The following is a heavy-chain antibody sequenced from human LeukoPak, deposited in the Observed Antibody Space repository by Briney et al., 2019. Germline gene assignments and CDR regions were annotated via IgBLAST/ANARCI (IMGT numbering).Heavy chain of an antibody. D-gene: IGHD3-22*01. J-gene: IGHJ4*02. CDR2: ISSSGSTI. CDR3: ARLSQTPDYYSSGGYYYLGY. CDR1: GFTFSDYY. Sequence: PGGSLRLSCAASGFTFSDYYMSWIRQAPGKGLEWVSYISSSGSTIYYADSVKGRFTISRDNAKNSLYLQMNSLRAEDTAVYYCARLSQTPDYYSSGGYYYLGYWGQGTPVTVSS. V-gene: IGHV3-11*01.